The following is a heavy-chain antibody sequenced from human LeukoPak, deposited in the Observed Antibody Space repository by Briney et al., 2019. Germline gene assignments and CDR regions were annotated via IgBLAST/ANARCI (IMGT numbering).Heavy chain of an antibody. D-gene: IGHD5-24*01. CDR3: AKGQDGYNLACGY. Sequence: GGSLRLSCAASGFTFTDSGMHWVRQAPGKGLEWVAFILYDGTYKYYADSVKGRFTISRDNSKNTLYLQMNSLRPEGTAVYYCAKGQDGYNLACGYWGQGTLVTVSS. CDR1: GFTFTDSG. V-gene: IGHV3-30*02. J-gene: IGHJ4*02. CDR2: ILYDGTYK.